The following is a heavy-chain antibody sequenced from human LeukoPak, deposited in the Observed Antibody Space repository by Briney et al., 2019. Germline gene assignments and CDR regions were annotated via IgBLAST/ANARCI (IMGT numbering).Heavy chain of an antibody. V-gene: IGHV3-74*01. J-gene: IGHJ4*02. CDR2: MNSDGSSP. CDR3: ARESAGSFAY. CDR1: GFTFSSYW. Sequence: PGGSLRLSCAASGFTFSSYWMHWVRQAPGKGLVWVSRMNSDGSSPGYADSVKGRFTISRDNAKYTLYLQMNSLRAEDTAVYYCARESAGSFAYWGQGTLVTVST. D-gene: IGHD2-15*01.